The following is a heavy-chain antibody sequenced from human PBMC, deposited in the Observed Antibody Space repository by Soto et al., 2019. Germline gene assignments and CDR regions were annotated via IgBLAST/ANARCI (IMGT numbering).Heavy chain of an antibody. V-gene: IGHV6-1*01. CDR3: ARVWDRAAAGIYYCGMDV. J-gene: IGHJ6*02. Sequence: SQALSLTCAISGDSVSSNSAAWNWFRQSPSRGLEWLGRTYYRSKWYNDYAVSVKSRITINPDTSKNQFSLQLNSVTPEDTAVYYCARVWDRAAAGIYYCGMDVWGPGTTGTVSS. CDR2: TYYRSKWYN. D-gene: IGHD6-13*01. CDR1: GDSVSSNSAA.